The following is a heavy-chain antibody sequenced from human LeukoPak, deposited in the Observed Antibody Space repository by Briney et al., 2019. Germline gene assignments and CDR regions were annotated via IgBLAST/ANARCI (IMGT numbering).Heavy chain of an antibody. CDR3: ARIAVGDY. D-gene: IGHD6-19*01. CDR2: ISYDGSNK. V-gene: IGHV3-30*03. CDR1: GFTFSSYG. Sequence: GRSLRLSCAASGFTFSSYGMHWVRQAPGKGLEGVAVISYDGSNKYYADSVKGRFTISRDNSKNTLYLQMTSLRAEDTAVYYCARIAVGDYWGQGTLVTVSS. J-gene: IGHJ4*02.